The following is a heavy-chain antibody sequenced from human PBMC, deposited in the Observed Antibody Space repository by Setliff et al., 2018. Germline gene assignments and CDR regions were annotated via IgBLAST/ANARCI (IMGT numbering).Heavy chain of an antibody. D-gene: IGHD6-6*01. CDR2: INHSGTT. CDR1: GGTFSDYY. Sequence: PSLTCTAYGGTFSDYYWTWIRQPPGKGLEWIGEINHSGTTNYNPSLKSRVTISVDTSKNQFSLTMSSVTAADAAVYYCARGRNVAARLLDTWGQGSRVTVSS. J-gene: IGHJ5*02. CDR3: ARGRNVAARLLDT. V-gene: IGHV4-34*01.